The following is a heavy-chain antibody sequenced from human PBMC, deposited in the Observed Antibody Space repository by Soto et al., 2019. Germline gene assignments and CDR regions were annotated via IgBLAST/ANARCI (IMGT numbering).Heavy chain of an antibody. CDR2: INHSGST. CDR1: GGSFSGYY. CDR3: AGMFWFGDLLFDY. D-gene: IGHD3-10*01. J-gene: IGHJ4*02. Sequence: NPSETLSLTCAVYGGSFSGYYWSWIRQPPGKGLEWIGEINHSGSTNYNPSLESRVTISVDTSKNQFSLRLTSVTPADTAVYFCAGMFWFGDLLFDYWGQGTLVTVSS. V-gene: IGHV4-34*01.